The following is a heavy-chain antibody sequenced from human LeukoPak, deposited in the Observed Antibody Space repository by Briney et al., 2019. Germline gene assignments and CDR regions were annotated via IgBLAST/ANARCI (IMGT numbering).Heavy chain of an antibody. V-gene: IGHV4-34*01. CDR3: ARDRRGSYGMDV. CDR1: GGSFSGYY. CDR2: INDSGIT. Sequence: SETLSLTCVVYGGSFSGYYWSWIRQPPGKGLEWIGEINDSGITNYNPSLKSRVTISGDTSRNQFSLKLSSVTAADTAVYYCARDRRGSYGMDVWGQGTTVTVSS. D-gene: IGHD2-15*01. J-gene: IGHJ6*02.